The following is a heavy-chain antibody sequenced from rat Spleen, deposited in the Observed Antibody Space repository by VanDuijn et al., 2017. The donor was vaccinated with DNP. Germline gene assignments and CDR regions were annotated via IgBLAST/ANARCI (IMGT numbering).Heavy chain of an antibody. CDR2: ISYDGGMT. D-gene: IGHD1-2*01. Sequence: EVQLVQSGGGLVQPGKSLKISCAASGFTFSDYYMAWVRQAPTKGLEWVAYISYDGGMTYYGDSVKGRFTISRDDGESTLYLQMNSLRSEDMATYYCARWSSSRWSFDFWGPGTMVTGSS. CDR1: GFTFSDYY. J-gene: IGHJ1*01. V-gene: IGHV5-22*01. CDR3: ARWSSSRWSFDF.